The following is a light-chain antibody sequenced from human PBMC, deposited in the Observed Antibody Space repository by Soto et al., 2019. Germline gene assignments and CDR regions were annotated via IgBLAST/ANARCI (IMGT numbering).Light chain of an antibody. CDR1: QSISSW. J-gene: IGKJ1*01. CDR2: DAS. CDR3: QQYNSYWT. Sequence: DIQMTQSPSTLSASVGDRAPITCRASQSISSWLAWYQQKPGKAPKLLIYDASSLESGVPSRFSGSGSGTEFTLTISSLQPDDFATYYCQQYNSYWTFGQGTKVDIK. V-gene: IGKV1-5*01.